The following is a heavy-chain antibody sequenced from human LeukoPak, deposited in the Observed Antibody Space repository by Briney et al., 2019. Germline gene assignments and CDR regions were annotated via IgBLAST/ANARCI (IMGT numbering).Heavy chain of an antibody. J-gene: IGHJ5*02. V-gene: IGHV3-48*03. CDR2: ISSSGSTI. CDR3: ARAGLGDIVVVPADNNWFDP. D-gene: IGHD2-2*01. CDR1: GFTFSSYE. Sequence: GGFLRLSCAASGFTFSSYEMNWVRQAPGKGLEWVSYISSSGSTIYYADSVKGRFTISRDNAKNSLYLQMNSLRAEDTAVYYCARAGLGDIVVVPADNNWFDPWGQGTLVTVSS.